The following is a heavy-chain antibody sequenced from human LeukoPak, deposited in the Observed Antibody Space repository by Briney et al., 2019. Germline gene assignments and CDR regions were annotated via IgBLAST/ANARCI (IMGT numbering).Heavy chain of an antibody. J-gene: IGHJ4*02. CDR1: GFTFTSYA. CDR2: ISGSSGTT. V-gene: IGHV3-23*01. Sequence: PGGSLRLSCAASGFTFTSYAMNWVRQTPGKGLEWVSGISGSSGTTYYADSVKGRFTISRDNSKSTLYLQMNSLRAEDTAVYHCAKGRGGSGYWASDYWGRGTLVTVSS. D-gene: IGHD3-22*01. CDR3: AKGRGGSGYWASDY.